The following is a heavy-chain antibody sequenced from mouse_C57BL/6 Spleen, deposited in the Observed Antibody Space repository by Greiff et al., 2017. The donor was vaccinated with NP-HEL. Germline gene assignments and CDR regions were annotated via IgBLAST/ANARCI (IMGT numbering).Heavy chain of an antibody. CDR2: INPNNGGT. CDR1: GYTFTDYY. CDR3: ARRGTAQAGAMDY. Sequence: VQLQQSGPELVKPGASVKISCKASGYTFTDYYMNWVKQSHGKSLEWIGDINPNNGGTSYNQKFKGKATLTVDKSSSTAYMELRSLTSEDSAVYYWARRGTAQAGAMDYWGQGTSVTVSS. J-gene: IGHJ4*01. D-gene: IGHD3-2*02. V-gene: IGHV1-26*01.